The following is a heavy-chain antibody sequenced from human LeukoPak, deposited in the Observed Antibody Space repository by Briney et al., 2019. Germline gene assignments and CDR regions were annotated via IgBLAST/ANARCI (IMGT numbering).Heavy chain of an antibody. Sequence: GESLRISCKGSGYSFTSYWISWVRQLPGKGVEWMGRIDPSDSYTNYSPSFQGHVTISADKSISTAYLQWSSLKASDTAMYYCVVAKVGATLASDYWGQGTLVTVSS. CDR1: GYSFTSYW. J-gene: IGHJ4*02. D-gene: IGHD1-26*01. CDR2: IDPSDSYT. CDR3: VVAKVGATLASDY. V-gene: IGHV5-10-1*01.